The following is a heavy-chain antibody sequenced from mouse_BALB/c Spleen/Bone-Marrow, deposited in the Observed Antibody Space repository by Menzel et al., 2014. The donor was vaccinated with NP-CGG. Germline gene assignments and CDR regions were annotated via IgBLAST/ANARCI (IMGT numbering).Heavy chain of an antibody. Sequence: EVHLVESGGGLVKPGGSLKLSCAASGFTFSSYAMSWVRQTPEKRLEWVATIGSGGSYTYYPDSVKGRFTISRDNAKNTLYLQMSSLRSEDTAMYYCARPPYYGSSEWYFDVWGAGTTVTVSS. CDR3: ARPPYYGSSEWYFDV. V-gene: IGHV5-9-3*01. D-gene: IGHD1-1*01. CDR1: GFTFSSYA. CDR2: IGSGGSYT. J-gene: IGHJ1*01.